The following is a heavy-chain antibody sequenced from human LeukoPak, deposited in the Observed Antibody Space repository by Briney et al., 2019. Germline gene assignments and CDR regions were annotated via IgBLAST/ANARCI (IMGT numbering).Heavy chain of an antibody. CDR1: GGSFSGYY. D-gene: IGHD4-17*01. V-gene: IGHV4-34*01. CDR2: INHGGST. CDR3: ASAMTTVTTGWFDP. Sequence: SETLSLTRAVYGGSFSGYYWSWIRQHPGEGLEWLGEINHGGSTNYNPSLKSRVTISVDTSKNQFSLKLSSVTAADTAVYYCASAMTTVTTGWFDPWGQGTLVTVSS. J-gene: IGHJ5*02.